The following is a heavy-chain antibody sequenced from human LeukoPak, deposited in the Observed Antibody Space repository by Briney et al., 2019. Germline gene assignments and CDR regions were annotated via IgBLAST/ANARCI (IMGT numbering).Heavy chain of an antibody. J-gene: IGHJ4*02. CDR3: ARSPVTTQFDY. CDR2: ISYDGSNK. V-gene: IGHV3-30*04. Sequence: AGSLRLSCAASGFTFSSYAMHWVRQAPGKGLEWVAVISYDGSNKYYADSVKGRFTISRDNSKNTLYLQMNSLRAEDTAVYYCARSPVTTQFDYWGRGTLVTVSS. CDR1: GFTFSSYA. D-gene: IGHD3-3*01.